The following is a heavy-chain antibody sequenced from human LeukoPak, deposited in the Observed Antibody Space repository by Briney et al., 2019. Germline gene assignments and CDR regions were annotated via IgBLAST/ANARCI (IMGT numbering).Heavy chain of an antibody. J-gene: IGHJ5*02. V-gene: IGHV4-34*01. Sequence: SETLSLSCAVYGGSFSGYYWSWIRQPPGKGLEWIGEINHSGSTNYNPSLKSRVTISVDTSKNQFSLKLSSVTAADTAVYYCARDGCSSTSCYNWFDPWGQGTLVTVSS. CDR1: GGSFSGYY. D-gene: IGHD2-2*01. CDR3: ARDGCSSTSCYNWFDP. CDR2: INHSGST.